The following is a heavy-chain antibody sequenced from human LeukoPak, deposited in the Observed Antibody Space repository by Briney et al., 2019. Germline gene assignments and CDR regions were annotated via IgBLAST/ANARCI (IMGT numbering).Heavy chain of an antibody. V-gene: IGHV3-64*01. Sequence: PGGSLRLSCAASGFTFSSYAMHWVRQAPGKGLEHVSAISTDGGTTYYANSVKGRFTISRDNSKNTLHLQMGSLRAEDMAVYYCARDYYDSSGYYTDYFDYWGQGTLVTVSS. J-gene: IGHJ4*02. CDR3: ARDYYDSSGYYTDYFDY. CDR2: ISTDGGTT. D-gene: IGHD3-22*01. CDR1: GFTFSSYA.